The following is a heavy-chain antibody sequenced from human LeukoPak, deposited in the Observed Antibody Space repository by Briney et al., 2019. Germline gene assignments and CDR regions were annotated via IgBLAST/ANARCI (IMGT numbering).Heavy chain of an antibody. J-gene: IGHJ3*02. V-gene: IGHV3-23*01. CDR3: VRGGGSAYKYNAFDI. CDR1: GFTFTAYA. CDR2: IGATGNS. Sequence: GGSLRLSCAASGFTFTAYAMSSVRRGPGKGLEWVSTIGATGNSYYADSVKGRFTISRDNSKNSLYLQMNSLRAEDTAVYYCVRGGGSAYKYNAFDIWGQGTMVTGSS. D-gene: IGHD2-15*01.